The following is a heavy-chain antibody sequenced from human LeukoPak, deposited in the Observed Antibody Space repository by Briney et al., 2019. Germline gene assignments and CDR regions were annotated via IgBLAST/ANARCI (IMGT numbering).Heavy chain of an antibody. CDR1: GGSISSSNYY. D-gene: IGHD3-3*01. CDR2: IYYRGST. J-gene: IGHJ4*02. Sequence: SETLSLTCTVSGGSISSSNYYWGWIRQPPGKGLEWIGNIYYRGSTYFNPSLKSRVTISIDTSKSQFSLKLSSVTAADTAVYYCARLGAGPTYYDFWSGYSSFYFDYWGQGTLVTVSS. V-gene: IGHV4-39*01. CDR3: ARLGAGPTYYDFWSGYSSFYFDY.